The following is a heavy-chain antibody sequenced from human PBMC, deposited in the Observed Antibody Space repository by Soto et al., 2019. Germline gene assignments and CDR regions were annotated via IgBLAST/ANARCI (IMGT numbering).Heavy chain of an antibody. CDR3: ARDQEQLVGWFDP. CDR1: GGSISSGGYY. Sequence: QVQLQESGPGLVKPSQTLSLTCTVSGGSISSGGYYWSWIRQHPGKGLEWIGYIYYSGRPYYNPSLKSRVTISVYTSKNQFSLKLSSVTAADTAVYYCARDQEQLVGWFDPWGQGTLVTVSS. J-gene: IGHJ5*02. CDR2: IYYSGRP. V-gene: IGHV4-31*03. D-gene: IGHD6-6*01.